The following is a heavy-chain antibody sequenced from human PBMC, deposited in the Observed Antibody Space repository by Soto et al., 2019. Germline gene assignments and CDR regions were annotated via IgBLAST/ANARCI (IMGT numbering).Heavy chain of an antibody. CDR1: GGSISSSSYY. J-gene: IGHJ4*02. Sequence: PSETLSLTCTVSGGSISSSSYYWGWIRQPPGKGLEWIGSIYYSGSTYYNPSLKSRVTISVDTSKNQFSLKLSSVTAADTAVYYCSTLDDGRGLLWFGELLYRDYWGQGTLVTVPS. CDR2: IYYSGST. V-gene: IGHV4-39*01. D-gene: IGHD3-10*01. CDR3: STLDDGRGLLWFGELLYRDY.